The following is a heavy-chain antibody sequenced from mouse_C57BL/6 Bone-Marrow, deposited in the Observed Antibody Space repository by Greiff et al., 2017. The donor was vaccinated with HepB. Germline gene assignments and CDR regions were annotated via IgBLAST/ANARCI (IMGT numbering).Heavy chain of an antibody. D-gene: IGHD2-2*01. CDR1: GFTFSDYG. J-gene: IGHJ4*01. V-gene: IGHV5-17*01. CDR2: ISSGSSTI. Sequence: EVHLVESGGGLVKPGGSLKLSCAASGFTFSDYGMHWVRQAPEKGLEWVAYISSGSSTIYYADTVKGRFTISRDNAKNTLFLQMTSLRSEDTAMYYCASGWLRGAMDYWGQGTSVTVSS. CDR3: ASGWLRGAMDY.